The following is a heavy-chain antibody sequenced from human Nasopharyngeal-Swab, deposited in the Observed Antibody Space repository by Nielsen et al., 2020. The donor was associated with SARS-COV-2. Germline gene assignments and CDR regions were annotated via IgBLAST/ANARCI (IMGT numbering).Heavy chain of an antibody. D-gene: IGHD3-10*01. CDR2: IYHSGST. CDR3: ARASTRSITMVRGSYYYYGMDV. Sequence: SETLSLTSAVSGGSISSSNWWSWVRQPPGKGLEWIGEIYHSGSTNYNPSLKSRVTISVDKSKNQFSLKLSSVTAADTAVYYCARASTRSITMVRGSYYYYGMDVWGQGTTVTVSS. CDR1: GGSISSSNW. J-gene: IGHJ6*02. V-gene: IGHV4-4*02.